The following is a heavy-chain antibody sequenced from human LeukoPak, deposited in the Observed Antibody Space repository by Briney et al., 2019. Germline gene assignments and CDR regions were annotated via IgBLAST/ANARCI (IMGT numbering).Heavy chain of an antibody. CDR3: ARGPTYCSSTSCYYYFDY. V-gene: IGHV1-8*01. CDR2: MNPNSGNT. D-gene: IGHD2-2*01. J-gene: IGHJ4*02. Sequence: ASVKVSCKASGYTFTSYDINWVRQATGQGLEWMGWMNPNSGNTGYAQKFQGRVTMTRNTSVSTAYMELSSLRSEDTAVYYCARGPTYCSSTSCYYYFDYWGQGTLVTVSS. CDR1: GYTFTSYD.